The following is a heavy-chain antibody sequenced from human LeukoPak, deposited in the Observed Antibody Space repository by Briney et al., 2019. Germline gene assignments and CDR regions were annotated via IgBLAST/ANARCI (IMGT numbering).Heavy chain of an antibody. CDR1: GFTFSSYG. J-gene: IGHJ4*02. V-gene: IGHV3-33*01. CDR3: ARDPYGGIDY. Sequence: PGGSLRLSCAASGFTFSSYGMHWVRQAPGKGLEWVAVIWYDGSNKYYADSVKGRFTISRDNSKNTLYLQVNSLRAEDTAVYYCARDPYGGIDYWGQGTLVTVSS. D-gene: IGHD4-23*01. CDR2: IWYDGSNK.